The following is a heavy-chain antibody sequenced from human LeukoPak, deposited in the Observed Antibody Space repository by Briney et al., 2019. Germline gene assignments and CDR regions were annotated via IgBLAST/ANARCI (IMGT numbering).Heavy chain of an antibody. Sequence: GGSLRLSCAASGFTFSSYEMNWVRQAPGKGLEWVSYVSKSGDSIYYADSVKGRFTISRDNAKNSLYLQMNSLRAEDTAVYYCARDSRYNTHYYYGMEVWGQGTTVTVSS. J-gene: IGHJ6*02. CDR2: VSKSGDSI. CDR3: ARDSRYNTHYYYGMEV. CDR1: GFTFSSYE. V-gene: IGHV3-48*03. D-gene: IGHD3-3*01.